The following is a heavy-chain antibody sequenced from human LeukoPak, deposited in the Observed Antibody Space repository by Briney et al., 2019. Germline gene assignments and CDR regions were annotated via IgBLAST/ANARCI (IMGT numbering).Heavy chain of an antibody. CDR1: GYSFTSYW. V-gene: IGHV5-51*01. Sequence: GESLKISCKGSGYSFTSYWIGWVRQMPGKGLEWMGIIYPGDSDTRYRPSFQGQVTISAEKSISTAYLQWSILKASDTAMYYCARPPWDADDSSAFNPYYYMDVWGKGTTVTVSS. D-gene: IGHD3-22*01. J-gene: IGHJ6*03. CDR2: IYPGDSDT. CDR3: ARPPWDADDSSAFNPYYYMDV.